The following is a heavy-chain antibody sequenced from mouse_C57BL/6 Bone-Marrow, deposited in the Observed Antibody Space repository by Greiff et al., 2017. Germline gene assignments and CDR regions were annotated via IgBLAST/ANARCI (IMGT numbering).Heavy chain of an antibody. J-gene: IGHJ3*01. Sequence: VQLQQSGAELVRPGASVTLSCTASGFNIKDDYLHWVKQRPEQGLEWIGWIDPENGDTEYASKFQGKATITADTSSNTAYLQLSSLTSEDTAVYYCTTGLWFAYWGQGTLVTVSA. CDR3: TTGLWFAY. V-gene: IGHV14-4*01. CDR2: IDPENGDT. D-gene: IGHD2-13*01. CDR1: GFNIKDDY.